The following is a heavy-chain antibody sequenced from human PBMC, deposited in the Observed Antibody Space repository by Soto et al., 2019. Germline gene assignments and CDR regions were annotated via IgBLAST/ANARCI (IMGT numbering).Heavy chain of an antibody. CDR3: AKDRRLFDYGMDV. D-gene: IGHD3-16*01. J-gene: IGHJ6*02. V-gene: IGHV3-30*18. CDR1: GFTFSSYG. CDR2: ITYDGSSQ. Sequence: QLQLVESGGGVVQPGRSLRLSCVASGFTFSSYGMHWVRQAPGKGLEWVAMITYDGSSQYYADSVKGRFAISRDNSQNTLHLEMNSLRVGDTAVYYCAKDRRLFDYGMDVWGQGTTVTVSS.